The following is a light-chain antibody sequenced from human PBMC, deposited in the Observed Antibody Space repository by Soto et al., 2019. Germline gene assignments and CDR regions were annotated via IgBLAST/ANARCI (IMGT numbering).Light chain of an antibody. CDR2: EVS. J-gene: IGLJ2*01. V-gene: IGLV2-14*01. CDR3: SSYTSSNTLV. Sequence: QSALTQPASVSGSHGQSITISCTGTSSDVGAYNYVSWYQQHPGKAPKLMIFEVSDRPSGVSNRFSGSKSGNTASLTISGLQAEDEADYYCSSYTSSNTLVFGGGTNVTVL. CDR1: SSDVGAYNY.